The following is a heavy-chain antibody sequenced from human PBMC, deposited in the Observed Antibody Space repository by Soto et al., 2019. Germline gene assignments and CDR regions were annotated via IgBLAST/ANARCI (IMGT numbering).Heavy chain of an antibody. V-gene: IGHV3-73*01. J-gene: IGHJ4*02. D-gene: IGHD3-3*01. CDR3: TRHGEPDY. CDR1: GFTFSGSA. Sequence: TGXSLRLSCAASGFTFSGSALHWFRQASVKGLEWVGRIRSKANSYATAYAASVKGRFTISRDDSKNTAYLQMNSLKTEDTAVYYCTRHGEPDYWGQGTLVTVSS. CDR2: IRSKANSYAT.